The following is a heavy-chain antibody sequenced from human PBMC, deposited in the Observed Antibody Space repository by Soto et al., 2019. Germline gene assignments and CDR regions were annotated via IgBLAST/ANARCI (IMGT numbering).Heavy chain of an antibody. V-gene: IGHV4-39*01. J-gene: IGHJ6*02. CDR1: AGSISTSSYY. CDR2: IYYSGST. D-gene: IGHD3-3*01. CDR3: ARHEWNYYYYYGMDV. Sequence: ETLPLRCTVSAGSISTSSYYWGWLRQPPGKGLEWIGSIYYSGSTYYNPSLKRRVTISVDTSKNQISLKLSSVTAADTAVYYCARHEWNYYYYYGMDVWGQGTTVT.